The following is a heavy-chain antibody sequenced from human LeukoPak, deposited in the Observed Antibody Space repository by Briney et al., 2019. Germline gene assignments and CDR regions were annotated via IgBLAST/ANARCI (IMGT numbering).Heavy chain of an antibody. CDR1: GFTFSSYA. Sequence: GGSLRLSCAASGFTFSSYAMHWVRQAPGKGLEWVAVISYDGSNKYYADSVKGRFTISRDNSKNTLYLQMNSLRAEDTAVYYCARPKCGGDCRGAFDIWGQGTMVTVSS. D-gene: IGHD2-21*01. J-gene: IGHJ3*02. V-gene: IGHV3-30-3*01. CDR3: ARPKCGGDCRGAFDI. CDR2: ISYDGSNK.